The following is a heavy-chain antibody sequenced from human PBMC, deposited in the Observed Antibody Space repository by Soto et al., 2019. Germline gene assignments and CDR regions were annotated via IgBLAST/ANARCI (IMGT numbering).Heavy chain of an antibody. CDR1: GYGFTCLG. D-gene: IGHD2-15*01. Sequence: VNAYCQAAGYGFTCLGIRWGRQAPGQGLEWMGWISAYNGNTNYAQKLQGRVTMTTDTSTSTAYMELRSLRSDDTAVYYCARDKAIGPDAFDIWGQGTMVTVSS. CDR2: ISAYNGNT. V-gene: IGHV1-18*01. CDR3: ARDKAIGPDAFDI. J-gene: IGHJ3*02.